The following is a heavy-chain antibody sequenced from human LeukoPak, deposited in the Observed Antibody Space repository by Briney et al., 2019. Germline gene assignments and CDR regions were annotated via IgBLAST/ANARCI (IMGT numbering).Heavy chain of an antibody. Sequence: SETLSLTCTVSGGSISSGIYYWGWIRRPPGKGLEWIGSIYYSGSTYYNPSLKSRVTISVDTSKNQFSLKLSSVTAADTAVYYCARLSRVPAAIGYWGQGTLVAVSS. CDR3: ARLSRVPAAIGY. CDR1: GGSISSGIYY. V-gene: IGHV4-39*01. CDR2: IYYSGST. D-gene: IGHD2-2*01. J-gene: IGHJ4*02.